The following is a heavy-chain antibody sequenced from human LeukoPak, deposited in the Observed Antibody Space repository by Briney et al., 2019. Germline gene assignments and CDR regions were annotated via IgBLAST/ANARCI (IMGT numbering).Heavy chain of an antibody. D-gene: IGHD3-10*01. CDR2: INHSGST. Sequence: PSETLSLTCTVSGGSISTYYWSWIRQPPGKGLEWIGEINHSGSTNYNPSLKSRITISVDTSKNQFSLKLSSVTAADTAVYYCARVRGPMVRGVIDYWGRGTLVTVSS. V-gene: IGHV4-34*01. CDR3: ARVRGPMVRGVIDY. CDR1: GGSISTYY. J-gene: IGHJ4*02.